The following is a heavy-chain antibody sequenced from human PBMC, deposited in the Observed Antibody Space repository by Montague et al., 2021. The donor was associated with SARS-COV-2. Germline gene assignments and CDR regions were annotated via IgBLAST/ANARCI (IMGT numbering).Heavy chain of an antibody. CDR2: ISSSGSTK. V-gene: IGHV3-48*03. CDR1: GFTFSNYE. CDR3: ARDRGYGDFYYYGMDV. Sequence: SLRLSCAASGFTFSNYEMNWVRQAPGKGLEWVLYISSSGSTKYYADSVKGRFTISRDNAQNSLYLQMNSLRAEDTGVYYCARDRGYGDFYYYGMDVWGQGTTVTVSS. D-gene: IGHD3-10*01. J-gene: IGHJ6*02.